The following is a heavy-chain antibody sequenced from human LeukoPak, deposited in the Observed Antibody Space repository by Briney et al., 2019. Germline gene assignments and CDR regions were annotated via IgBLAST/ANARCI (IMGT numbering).Heavy chain of an antibody. Sequence: GGSLRLSCAASGFTFSSYSMNWVRQAPGKGLEWVSSISSSSSYIYYADSVKGRFTISRDNAKNSLYLQMNSLRAEDTAVYYCARDRGSGSYSLDYWGQGTLVTVSS. D-gene: IGHD1-26*01. V-gene: IGHV3-21*01. CDR1: GFTFSSYS. CDR3: ARDRGSGSYSLDY. CDR2: ISSSSSYI. J-gene: IGHJ4*02.